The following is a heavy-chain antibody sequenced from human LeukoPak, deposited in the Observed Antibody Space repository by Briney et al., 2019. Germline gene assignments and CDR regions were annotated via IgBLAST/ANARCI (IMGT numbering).Heavy chain of an antibody. D-gene: IGHD1-26*01. Sequence: SETLSLTCTVSGGSISSSSYYWGWIRQPPGKGLKWIGSIYYSGSTYYNPSLKSRVTISVDTSKNQFSLKLSSVTAADTAVYYCARVRREWELIYWFDPWGQGTLVTVSS. V-gene: IGHV4-39*07. CDR3: ARVRREWELIYWFDP. CDR1: GGSISSSSYY. J-gene: IGHJ5*02. CDR2: IYYSGST.